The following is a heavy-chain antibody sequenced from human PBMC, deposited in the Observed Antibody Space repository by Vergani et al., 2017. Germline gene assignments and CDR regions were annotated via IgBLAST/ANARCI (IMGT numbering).Heavy chain of an antibody. D-gene: IGHD1-26*01. CDR3: VKEAGSYENFFDS. Sequence: EVQLLESGGSLKQPGGSVRLSCAASGFTFSTSAMHWVRQAPGKGLEWVSALTGGGGSTYYADSFKGRFIISRDNSRDTLYLQMNSLRPEDTATYYCVKEAGSYENFFDSWCQGTLVTVSS. CDR2: LTGGGGST. CDR1: GFTFSTSA. V-gene: IGHV3-23*01. J-gene: IGHJ4*02.